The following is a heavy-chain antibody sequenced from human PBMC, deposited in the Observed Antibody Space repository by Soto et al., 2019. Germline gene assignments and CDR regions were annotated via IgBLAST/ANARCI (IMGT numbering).Heavy chain of an antibody. CDR1: GFTFSSYS. J-gene: IGHJ3*02. Sequence: GGSLRLSCAASGFTFSSYSMNWGRQAPGKGLEWVSSISSSSSYIYYADSVKGRFTISRDNAKNSLYLQMNSLRAEDTAVYYCAIHSLGSSSWYGTRDDAFDIWGQGTMVTVSS. CDR2: ISSSSSYI. V-gene: IGHV3-21*01. CDR3: AIHSLGSSSWYGTRDDAFDI. D-gene: IGHD6-13*01.